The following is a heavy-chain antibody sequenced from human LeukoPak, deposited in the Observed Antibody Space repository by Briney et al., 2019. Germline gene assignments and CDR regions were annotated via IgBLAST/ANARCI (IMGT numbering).Heavy chain of an antibody. D-gene: IGHD2-15*01. CDR1: GFIFSGSW. J-gene: IGHJ4*02. Sequence: GGSLRLSYTASGFIFSGSWMAWIRQAPGKGLEWVAIIKKDGSEKYYVDSMKGRFTISRDNAKNSLFLQMNSLRAEDTAIYYCTTDTWYSAGHWGQGTLVTVSS. V-gene: IGHV3-7*03. CDR3: TTDTWYSAGH. CDR2: IKKDGSEK.